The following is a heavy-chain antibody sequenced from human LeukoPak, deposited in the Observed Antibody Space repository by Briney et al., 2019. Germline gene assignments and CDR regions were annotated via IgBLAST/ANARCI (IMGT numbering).Heavy chain of an antibody. CDR2: IGGSGSST. Sequence: GGSLRLSCAASGFTFNTYAMSWVRQAPGNGLEWVSGIGGSGSSTYYAESVKGRFTISRDNSKNTLYLQMNSLRAEDTAAYYCAKAVDDYFFDYWGQGTLVTVSS. CDR1: GFTFNTYA. CDR3: AKAVDDYFFDY. D-gene: IGHD2-21*02. J-gene: IGHJ4*02. V-gene: IGHV3-23*01.